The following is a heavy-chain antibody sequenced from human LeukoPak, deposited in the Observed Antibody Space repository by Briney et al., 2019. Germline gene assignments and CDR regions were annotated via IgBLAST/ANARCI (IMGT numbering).Heavy chain of an antibody. V-gene: IGHV1-69*01. CDR2: IIPIFGTA. Sequence: GASVKVSCKASGGTFSSYAISWVRQAPGQGLEWMGGIIPIFGTANYAQKFQGRVTITADESTSTAYMELSSLRSEDTAVYYCARVRYSHYGSGSYSYWDQGTLVTVSS. J-gene: IGHJ4*02. CDR1: GGTFSSYA. CDR3: ARVRYSHYGSGSYSY. D-gene: IGHD3-10*01.